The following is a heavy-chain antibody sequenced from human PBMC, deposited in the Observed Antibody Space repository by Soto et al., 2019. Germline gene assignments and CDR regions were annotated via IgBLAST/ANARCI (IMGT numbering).Heavy chain of an antibody. CDR2: MNPNSGNT. CDR1: GYTFTSYD. CDR3: ARWPDGYYYYGMDV. J-gene: IGHJ6*02. Sequence: QVQLVQSGAEVKKPGASVKVSCKASGYTFTSYDINWVRQATVQGLEWMGWMNPNSGNTGYAQKFQGRVTMTRNTSISTAYMELSSLRSEDTAVYYCARWPDGYYYYGMDVWGQGTTVTVSS. V-gene: IGHV1-8*01.